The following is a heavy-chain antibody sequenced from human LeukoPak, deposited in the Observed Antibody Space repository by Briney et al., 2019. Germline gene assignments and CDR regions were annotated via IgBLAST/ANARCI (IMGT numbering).Heavy chain of an antibody. V-gene: IGHV3-53*01. CDR1: GINPNDYY. J-gene: IGHJ4*02. Sequence: GGSLRLSCEVSGINPNDYYISWVRQAPGKGLEWVSLIFRGNKHYRDSMGGRFTISRDDSSNTVSMVRLQMNNLRAEDTAVYFCATSDSYLWLLEYWGQGTLVTVSS. CDR3: ATSDSYLWLLEY. D-gene: IGHD6-19*01. CDR2: IFRGNK.